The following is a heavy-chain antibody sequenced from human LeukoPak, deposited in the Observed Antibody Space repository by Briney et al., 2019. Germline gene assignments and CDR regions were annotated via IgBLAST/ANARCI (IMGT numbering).Heavy chain of an antibody. CDR2: IYHSGST. D-gene: IGHD3-10*01. Sequence: SETLSLTCTVSGGSISGYYWSWVRQPPGKGLEWIAYIYHSGSTNYNPSLKSRVTISVDTSKNQFSLKLSSVTAADTAVYYCARGTYYLGSGSLNFDYWGQGTLVTVSS. V-gene: IGHV4-59*01. J-gene: IGHJ4*02. CDR1: GGSISGYY. CDR3: ARGTYYLGSGSLNFDY.